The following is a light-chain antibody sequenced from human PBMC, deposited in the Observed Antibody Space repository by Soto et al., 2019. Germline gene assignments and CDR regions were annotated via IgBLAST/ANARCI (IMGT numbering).Light chain of an antibody. CDR3: QQYSTYPFT. V-gene: IGKV1-8*01. CDR1: QGISSY. J-gene: IGKJ3*01. CDR2: AAS. Sequence: AIRMTQSPSSLSASAGDRLTITCRASQGISSYVAWYQQKAGRAPRLLIYAASTLQSGVPSRFSGSGSGTDFPLTISCLQSEDFATYYCQQYSTYPFTFGPGTKVDLK.